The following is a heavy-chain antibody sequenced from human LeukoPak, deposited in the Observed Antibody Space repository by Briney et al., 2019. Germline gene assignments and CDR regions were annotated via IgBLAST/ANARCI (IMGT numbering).Heavy chain of an antibody. V-gene: IGHV3-23*01. Sequence: PGGSLRLSCRGSGLSFGGDAMSWVRQAPGKGLEWVSVISASGGSTYYSDSVKGRFTISRDKSSNTLYLQMSSLGAEDTAVYYCAKGGRICSASTCRIDYWGQGTLVIVSS. CDR1: GLSFGGDA. J-gene: IGHJ4*02. D-gene: IGHD6-19*01. CDR2: ISASGGST. CDR3: AKGGRICSASTCRIDY.